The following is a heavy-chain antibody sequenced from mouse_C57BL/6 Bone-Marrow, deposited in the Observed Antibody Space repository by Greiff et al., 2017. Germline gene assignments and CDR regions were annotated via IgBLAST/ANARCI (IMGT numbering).Heavy chain of an antibody. Sequence: EVQLVESGGGLVQPKGSLKLSCAASGFSFNTYAMNWVRQAPGKGLEWVARIRSKSNNYATYYADSVKDRFTISRDDSESMLYLQMNNLKTEDTAMYYCVRLDSSGYVNAMDYWGQGTSVTVSS. CDR3: VRLDSSGYVNAMDY. D-gene: IGHD3-2*02. V-gene: IGHV10-1*01. CDR2: IRSKSNNYAT. J-gene: IGHJ4*01. CDR1: GFSFNTYA.